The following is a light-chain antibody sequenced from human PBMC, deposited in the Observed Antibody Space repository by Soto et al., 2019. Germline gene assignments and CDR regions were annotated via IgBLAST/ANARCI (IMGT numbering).Light chain of an antibody. CDR1: TDDVGSTDS. J-gene: IGLJ1*01. Sequence: QSALTQPASVSGSPGQSITITCSGTTDDVGSTDSVSWYQHHPGEAPRLVIYEVKNRPSGVPGRFSGSKSVNTASLRISGLQPEDEADYYCRTYTTTGSSIFGSGTKVTVL. CDR3: RTYTTTGSSI. CDR2: EVK. V-gene: IGLV2-14*01.